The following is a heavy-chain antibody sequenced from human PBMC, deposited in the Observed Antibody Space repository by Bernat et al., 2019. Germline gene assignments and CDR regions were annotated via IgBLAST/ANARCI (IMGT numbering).Heavy chain of an antibody. D-gene: IGHD3-22*01. J-gene: IGHJ5*02. Sequence: QVQLVESGGGVVQPGRSLRLACAASGSTFSSYAMHWVRQAPGKGLEWVAVISTDGSIEYYADPVKGRFTISRDNAKNTLFLQMNSLRVEDTAVYYCARVYYFDGRVREGFDPWGQGTMVTVSS. CDR2: ISTDGSIE. V-gene: IGHV3-30*04. CDR3: ARVYYFDGRVREGFDP. CDR1: GSTFSSYA.